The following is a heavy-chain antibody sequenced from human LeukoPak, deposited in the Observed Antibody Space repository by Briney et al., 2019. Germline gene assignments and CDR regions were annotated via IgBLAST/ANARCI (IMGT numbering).Heavy chain of an antibody. CDR1: GFTFSIYA. D-gene: IGHD1-26*01. CDR3: VRDKGGRSGAIYYDAFDV. J-gene: IGHJ3*01. Sequence: GGSLRLSCAASGFTFSIYAMSWVRQAPGKGLEWVSSITSISSASFYADSVKGRFTISRDNSRDTLYLQMNSLRAEDTAVYYCVRDKGGRSGAIYYDAFDVWGQGTMVTVSS. CDR2: ITSISSAS. V-gene: IGHV3-23*01.